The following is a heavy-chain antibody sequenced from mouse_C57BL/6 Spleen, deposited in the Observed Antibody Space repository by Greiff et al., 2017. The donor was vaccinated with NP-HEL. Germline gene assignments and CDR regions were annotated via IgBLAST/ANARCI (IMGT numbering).Heavy chain of an antibody. CDR3: ARNREFYYGSSLYYFDY. CDR1: GFSLTSYG. Sequence: QVQLQQSGPGLVQPSQSLSITCTVSGFSLTSYGVHWVRQSPGKGLEWLGVIWSGGSTDYNAAFISRLSISKDNSKSQVFFKMNSLQADDTAIYYCARNREFYYGSSLYYFDYWGQGTTLTVSS. CDR2: IWSGGST. V-gene: IGHV2-2*01. J-gene: IGHJ2*01. D-gene: IGHD1-1*01.